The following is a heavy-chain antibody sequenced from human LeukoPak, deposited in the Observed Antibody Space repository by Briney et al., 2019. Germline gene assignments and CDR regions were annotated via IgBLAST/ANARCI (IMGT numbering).Heavy chain of an antibody. Sequence: ERSLRLSCAASGFTFSSYGMHWVRQAPGKGLEWVAVISYDGSNKYYADSVKGRFTISRDNSKNTLYLQMNSLRAEDTAVYYCAKDLCGGSCPSDYWGQGTLVTVSS. J-gene: IGHJ4*02. CDR2: ISYDGSNK. CDR3: AKDLCGGSCPSDY. V-gene: IGHV3-30*18. D-gene: IGHD2-15*01. CDR1: GFTFSSYG.